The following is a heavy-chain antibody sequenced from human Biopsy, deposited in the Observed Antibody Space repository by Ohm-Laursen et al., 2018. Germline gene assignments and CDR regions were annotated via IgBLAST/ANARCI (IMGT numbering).Heavy chain of an antibody. CDR3: ATVRGLVWFGELIA. J-gene: IGHJ5*02. CDR2: IIPIFQTT. Sequence: SVKVSCKVIGGTFSASGISWVRLAPGHGLEFVGGIIPIFQTTHYAQSFQGRVTIVADKSTSTAYMELSSLRSDDTAIYYCATVRGLVWFGELIAWGQGTLVTDSS. D-gene: IGHD3-10*01. V-gene: IGHV1-69*06. CDR1: GGTFSASG.